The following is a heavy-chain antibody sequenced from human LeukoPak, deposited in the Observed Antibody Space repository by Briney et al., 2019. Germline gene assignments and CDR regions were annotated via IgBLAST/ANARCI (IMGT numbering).Heavy chain of an antibody. CDR3: ARGYCSSTSCYPIDY. CDR2: ISSSSSYT. D-gene: IGHD2-2*01. J-gene: IGHJ4*02. V-gene: IGHV3-11*06. CDR1: GFTFSDYY. Sequence: GGSLRLSCAASGFTFSDYYMSWIRQAPGKGLEWVSYISSSSSYTNYADSVKGRFTISRDNAKSSLYLQMNSLRAEDTAVYYCARGYCSSTSCYPIDYWGQGTLVTVSS.